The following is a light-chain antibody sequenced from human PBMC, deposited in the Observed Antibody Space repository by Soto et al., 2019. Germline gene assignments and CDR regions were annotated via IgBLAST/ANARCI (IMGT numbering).Light chain of an antibody. V-gene: IGKV2D-29*01. J-gene: IGKJ1*01. Sequence: DIVMTQTPVFLSVTLGQPASMSCRSSQSPLHSDGKTFLYWYMQKPGKPPHLLIYEVSNRFSGVPDRLSGSGSRTEFTHKISRVEAEDVGVYYCMQSKQLPPTFVPGTTVEIK. CDR3: MQSKQLPPT. CDR2: EVS. CDR1: QSPLHSDGKTF.